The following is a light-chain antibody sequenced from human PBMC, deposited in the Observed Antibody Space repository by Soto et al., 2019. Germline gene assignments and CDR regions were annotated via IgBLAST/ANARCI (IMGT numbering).Light chain of an antibody. CDR3: RRGGTSPRT. V-gene: IGKV3-20*01. CDR2: AAS. J-gene: IGKJ2*01. Sequence: EIVLTQSPGTLSLSPGERATLSCRASQTLSNNFLAWYQQKVGQAPRLLIYAASSRATDIPDRFSGSGSGAELTLIIRRLELEEFVEDYCRRGGTSPRTFGQGTQPEI. CDR1: QTLSNNF.